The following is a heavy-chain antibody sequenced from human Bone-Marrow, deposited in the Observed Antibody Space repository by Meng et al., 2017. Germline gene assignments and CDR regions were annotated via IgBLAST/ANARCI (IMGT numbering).Heavy chain of an antibody. CDR2: IKQDGSEK. Sequence: GESLKISCAASGFTFSSYWMSWARQAPGKGLEWVANIKQDGSEKYYVDSVKGRFTISRDNAKNSLYLQMNSLRAEDTAVYYCASRGATKDYWGQGTLVTVSS. V-gene: IGHV3-7*01. CDR3: ASRGATKDY. D-gene: IGHD1-26*01. CDR1: GFTFSSYW. J-gene: IGHJ4*02.